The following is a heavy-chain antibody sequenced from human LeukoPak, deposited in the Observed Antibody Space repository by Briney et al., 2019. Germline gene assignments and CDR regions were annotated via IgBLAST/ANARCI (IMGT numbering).Heavy chain of an antibody. D-gene: IGHD3-22*01. CDR2: IYYSGNT. V-gene: IGHV4-38-2*01. J-gene: IGHJ4*02. Sequence: PSETLSLTCAVSGYPISNGYYWGRIRPPPGKGLEWIGSIYYSGNTYDNPSLKSRVTISLDTSKNQFSLRLSSVTASDTAVYYCARHRLFDTTGYYYDFDYWGQGTLVTVSS. CDR1: GYPISNGYY. CDR3: ARHRLFDTTGYYYDFDY.